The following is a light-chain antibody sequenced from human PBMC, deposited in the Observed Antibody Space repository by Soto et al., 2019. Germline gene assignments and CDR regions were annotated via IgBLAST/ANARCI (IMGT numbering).Light chain of an antibody. J-gene: IGLJ3*02. CDR3: NSYAGSNNWV. Sequence: QSALTQPPSASGSPGQSVTISCTGNSSDVGGYNYVSWYQQHPGKAPKLMIYEVSKRPSGVPDRFSGSKSGNTASPTVSGLQAEVEADYYCNSYAGSNNWVFGGGTKLTVL. V-gene: IGLV2-8*01. CDR1: SSDVGGYNY. CDR2: EVS.